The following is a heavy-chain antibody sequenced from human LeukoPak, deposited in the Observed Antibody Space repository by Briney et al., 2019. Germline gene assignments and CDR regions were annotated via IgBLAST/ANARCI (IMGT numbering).Heavy chain of an antibody. CDR1: GFTFSDYY. CDR3: ARVGMGRGFDWLYYYYYYMDV. J-gene: IGHJ6*03. V-gene: IGHV3-11*01. Sequence: GGSLRLSCAASGFTFSDYYMSWIRQAPGKGLGWVSYISSSGSTIYYADSVKGRFTISRDNAKNSLYLQMNSLRAEDTAVYHCARVGMGRGFDWLYYYYYYMDVWGKGTTVTISS. D-gene: IGHD3-9*01. CDR2: ISSSGSTI.